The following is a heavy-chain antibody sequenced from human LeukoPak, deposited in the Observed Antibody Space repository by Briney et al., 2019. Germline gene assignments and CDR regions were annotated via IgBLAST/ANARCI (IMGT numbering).Heavy chain of an antibody. CDR1: GFTFSSYG. Sequence: GGSLRLSCAASGFTFSSYGMSWVRQAPGKGLEWVAVIWYDGSNKYYADSVKGRFTISRDNSKNTLYLQMNSLRAEDTAVYYCARDRGTNPNWFDPWGQGTLVTVSS. J-gene: IGHJ5*02. V-gene: IGHV3-33*01. CDR3: ARDRGTNPNWFDP. D-gene: IGHD1-7*01. CDR2: IWYDGSNK.